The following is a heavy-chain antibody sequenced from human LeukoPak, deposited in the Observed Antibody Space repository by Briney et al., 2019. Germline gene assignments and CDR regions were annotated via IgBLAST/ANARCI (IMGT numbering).Heavy chain of an antibody. CDR3: ARDPSNTSGRYTYFDY. J-gene: IGHJ4*02. V-gene: IGHV1-18*01. D-gene: IGHD3-16*02. CDR1: GYTFTSYG. CDR2: ISGFNGET. Sequence: VASVTVSCKASGYTFTSYGISWVRQAPGQGLEWMGWISGFNGETHYAQNLQGRVTMTTDTSTSTAYMELRSLRSDDTAVYYCARDPSNTSGRYTYFDYWGQGTLVTVSS.